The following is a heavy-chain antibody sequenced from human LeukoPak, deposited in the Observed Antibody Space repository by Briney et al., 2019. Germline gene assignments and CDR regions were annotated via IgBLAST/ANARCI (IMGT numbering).Heavy chain of an antibody. CDR2: IWYDGSNK. CDR3: ARDFGYYGSGSYLGMDV. V-gene: IGHV3-33*01. D-gene: IGHD3-10*01. CDR1: GFTFSSYG. J-gene: IGHJ6*02. Sequence: GGSLRLSCTASGFTFSSYGMHWVRQAPGKGLEWVAVIWYDGSNKYYADSVKGRFTISRDNSKNTLYLQMNSLRAEDTAVYYCARDFGYYGSGSYLGMDVWGQGTTVTVSS.